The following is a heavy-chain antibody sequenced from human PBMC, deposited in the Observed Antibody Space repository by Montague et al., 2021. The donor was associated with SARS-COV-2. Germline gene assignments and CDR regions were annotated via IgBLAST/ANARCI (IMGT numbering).Heavy chain of an antibody. CDR1: GGSFSTYS. V-gene: IGHV4-34*01. J-gene: IGHJ6*03. Sequence: SETLSLTCAVHGGSFSTYSWNWIRQPPGKGLEWIGEIHHGGSTNYNPSLTSRVTISADTSTTQFSLKLTSVAAAATAVYYCARLGDGVVPSPILGVGPYYSYYSMDVWGKGTTVTVSS. CDR3: ARLGDGVVPSPILGVGPYYSYYSMDV. D-gene: IGHD3-10*01. CDR2: IHHGGST.